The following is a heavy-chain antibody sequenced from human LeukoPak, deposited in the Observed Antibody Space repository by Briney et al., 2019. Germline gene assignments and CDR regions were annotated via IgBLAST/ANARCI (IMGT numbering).Heavy chain of an antibody. V-gene: IGHV3-15*01. D-gene: IGHD2-21*01. J-gene: IGHJ4*02. Sequence: GGSLRLSCAASGFTFSSAWMGWARQAPGKGLEWIGRIKSKTDGETTAYGSPVKGRFTISRDDSKNTQYLQMNSLKAEDTAVYYCITDSLVMNYWGQGTLVTVSS. CDR2: IKSKTDGETT. CDR3: ITDSLVMNY. CDR1: GFTFSSAW.